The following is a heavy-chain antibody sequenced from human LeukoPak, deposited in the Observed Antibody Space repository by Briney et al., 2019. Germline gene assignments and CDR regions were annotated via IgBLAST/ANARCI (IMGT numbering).Heavy chain of an antibody. Sequence: GGSLRLSCAASGFTFSSYAMCWVRQAPGKGLEWVSAISGSGGSTYYADSVKGRFTISRDNSKNTLYLQMNSLRAEDTAVYYCAKDRRGHHYYHGSYYFDYWGQGTLVTVSS. CDR2: ISGSGGST. V-gene: IGHV3-23*01. CDR1: GFTFSSYA. CDR3: AKDRRGHHYYHGSYYFDY. J-gene: IGHJ4*02. D-gene: IGHD3-22*01.